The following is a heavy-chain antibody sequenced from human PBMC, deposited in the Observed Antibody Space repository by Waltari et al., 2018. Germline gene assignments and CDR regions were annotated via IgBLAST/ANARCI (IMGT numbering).Heavy chain of an antibody. J-gene: IGHJ4*02. CDR2: ISGIGGST. CDR1: GFTFSRYA. V-gene: IGHV3-23*01. Sequence: EVQLLESGGGLVQPGGSLRLSCAASGFTFSRYAMRWVRQAPGTGLGWVSAISGIGGSTYDPDAGKGRFTSSRDKSKNTLCLQMKSQGAEDTAVNYRAEPHNRHIVVVVAATEYWGQGTLGPV. CDR3: AEPHNRHIVVVVAATEY. D-gene: IGHD2-15*01.